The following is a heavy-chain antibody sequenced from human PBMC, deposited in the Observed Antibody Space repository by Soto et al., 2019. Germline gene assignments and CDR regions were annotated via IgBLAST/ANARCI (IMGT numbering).Heavy chain of an antibody. CDR1: GFIFSNYA. J-gene: IGHJ5*01. CDR2: ITGSGGTT. Sequence: DVQLLESGGGLVQPVGSLRLSCAASGFIFSNYAMSWVRQAPGKGLEWVSAITGSGGTTYYADSVKGHFTISRDNSKNTLYRQMNSLRVYDTDVYYCARGGSDTNDACDSWGQGTLVIVSS. CDR3: ARGGSDTNDACDS. D-gene: IGHD1-1*01. V-gene: IGHV3-23*01.